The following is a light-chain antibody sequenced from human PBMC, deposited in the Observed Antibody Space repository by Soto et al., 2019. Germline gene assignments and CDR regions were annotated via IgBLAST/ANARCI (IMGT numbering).Light chain of an antibody. J-gene: IGLJ2*01. CDR3: SAYAGSNNLVV. V-gene: IGLV2-8*01. CDR2: AVT. Sequence: QSVLTQPPSASGSPGQSVTISCTGTSSDVGRYDYVSWYQHHPGKVPKLIIYAVTKRPSGVPDRFSGSKSGNTASLTVSGLQAEDEADYYCSAYAGSNNLVVFGGGTKVTVL. CDR1: SSDVGRYDY.